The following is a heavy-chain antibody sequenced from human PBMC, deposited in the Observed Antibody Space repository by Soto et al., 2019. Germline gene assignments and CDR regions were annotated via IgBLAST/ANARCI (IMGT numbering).Heavy chain of an antibody. CDR1: GYTFTSYD. V-gene: IGHV1-8*01. Sequence: ASVKVSCKASGYTFTSYDINWVRQATGQGLEWMGWMNPNSGNTGYAQKFQGRVTMTRNTSISTAYMELSSLRSEDTAVYYCARGGYCRSTSCYNYYYYGMEVWGQGTTVTVSS. CDR2: MNPNSGNT. CDR3: ARGGYCRSTSCYNYYYYGMEV. D-gene: IGHD2-2*01. J-gene: IGHJ6*02.